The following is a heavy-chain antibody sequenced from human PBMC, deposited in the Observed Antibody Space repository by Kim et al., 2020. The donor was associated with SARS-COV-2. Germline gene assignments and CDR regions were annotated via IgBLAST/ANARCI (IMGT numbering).Heavy chain of an antibody. CDR3: SRHEYSSAWYIDS. V-gene: IGHV3-73*01. Sequence: AHAASVKGRFTISRDDSKNTAYLQKNSLKSEDTAVYYCSRHEYSSAWYIDSWGQGTLVPVSS. J-gene: IGHJ4*02. D-gene: IGHD6-19*01.